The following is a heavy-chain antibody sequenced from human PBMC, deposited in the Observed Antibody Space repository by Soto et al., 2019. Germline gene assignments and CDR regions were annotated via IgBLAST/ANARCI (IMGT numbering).Heavy chain of an antibody. CDR3: AKNNWNYRYYYYGMDV. CDR2: ISGSGGST. CDR1: GFTFSSYA. Sequence: EVQLVESGGGLVKPGGSLRLSCAASGFTFSSYAMSWVRQAPGKGLEWVSAISGSGGSTYYADSVKGRFTISRDNSKNTLYLQMNSLRAEDTAVYYCAKNNWNYRYYYYGMDVWGQGTTVTVSS. V-gene: IGHV3-23*04. J-gene: IGHJ6*02. D-gene: IGHD1-7*01.